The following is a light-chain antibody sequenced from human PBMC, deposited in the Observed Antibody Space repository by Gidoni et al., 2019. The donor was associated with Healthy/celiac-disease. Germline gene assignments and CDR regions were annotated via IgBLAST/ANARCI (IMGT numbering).Light chain of an antibody. J-gene: IGKJ1*01. V-gene: IGKV3-15*01. CDR1: QSVSSN. CDR2: GAS. CDR3: QQYNNWPPWT. Sequence: EIVITQSPATLSVSPGERATLSCRASQSVSSNLAWYQQKPGQAPRLLIYGASTRATGIPARFSGSGSGTEFTLTISSLQSEDFAVYYCQQYNNWPPWTFXQXTKVEIK.